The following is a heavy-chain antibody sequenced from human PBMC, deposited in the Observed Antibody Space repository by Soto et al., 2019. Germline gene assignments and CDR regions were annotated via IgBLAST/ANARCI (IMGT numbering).Heavy chain of an antibody. J-gene: IGHJ4*02. CDR1: GFPFSTYG. Sequence: QVQLVESGGGVVQPGTSLRLSCAVSGFPFSTYGMHWVRQAPGKGLEWVAVISSDGSDKYYADSVKGRFTISRDNSKNTLYLHMESLRVEDTAFYHCAKRGRNHILLSAFLDYWGQGTLVAVSS. CDR3: AKRGRNHILLSAFLDY. V-gene: IGHV3-30*18. CDR2: ISSDGSDK. D-gene: IGHD1-1*01.